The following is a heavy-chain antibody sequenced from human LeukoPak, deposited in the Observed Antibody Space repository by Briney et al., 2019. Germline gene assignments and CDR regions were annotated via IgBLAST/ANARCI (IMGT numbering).Heavy chain of an antibody. D-gene: IGHD6-13*01. V-gene: IGHV1-2*02. CDR1: GYTFTGYY. CDR2: INPNSGGT. J-gene: IGHJ6*02. CDR3: ARASSWYYYGMDV. Sequence: ASVKVSCKASGYTFTGYYMHWVRQAPGQGLEWMGWINPNSGGTNYAQKFQGRVTMTRDTSISTAYMELSRLRSDDTAVYYRARASSWYYYGMDVWGQGTTVTVSS.